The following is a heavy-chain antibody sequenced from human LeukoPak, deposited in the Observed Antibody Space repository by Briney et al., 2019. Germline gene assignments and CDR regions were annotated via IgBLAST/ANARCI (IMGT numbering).Heavy chain of an antibody. Sequence: PSETLSLTCTVSGGSISSYWWSWIRLSVGKELEWIGRIYSTGNTNYNPSLKSRVIMSVDTSKNQFSLKLTSVTAADTAVYYCARERWSRNGILTGFDYWGQGTLVTVSS. CDR1: GGSISSYW. J-gene: IGHJ4*02. CDR2: IYSTGNT. CDR3: ARERWSRNGILTGFDY. D-gene: IGHD3-9*01. V-gene: IGHV4-4*07.